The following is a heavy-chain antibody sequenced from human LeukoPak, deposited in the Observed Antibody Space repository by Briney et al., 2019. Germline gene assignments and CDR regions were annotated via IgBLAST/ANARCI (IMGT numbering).Heavy chain of an antibody. CDR2: ITGSGATI. CDR3: ARWVYFDY. V-gene: IGHV3-48*03. CDR1: GFTFSTYE. D-gene: IGHD6-13*01. J-gene: IGHJ4*02. Sequence: GGSLRLSCAASGFTFSTYEMNWVRQAPGKGLEWISYITGSGATIYYADSVKGRFTISRDPAKNSLYLQMNSLRAEDTAVYYCARWVYFDYWGQGTLVTVPS.